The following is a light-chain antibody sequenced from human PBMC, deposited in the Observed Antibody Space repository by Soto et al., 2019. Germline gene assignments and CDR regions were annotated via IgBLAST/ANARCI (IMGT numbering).Light chain of an antibody. Sequence: AIRMTQSQSSFSPSTGARVTITCRASQGFRSHLAWYQVKPGKAPRLLIYTASYLESGVPSRFSGSGSGTDFTLTISSLQSEDFAVYYCQQYFSYPLTFGGGTKVEIK. J-gene: IGKJ4*01. CDR2: TAS. V-gene: IGKV1-8*01. CDR3: QQYFSYPLT. CDR1: QGFRSH.